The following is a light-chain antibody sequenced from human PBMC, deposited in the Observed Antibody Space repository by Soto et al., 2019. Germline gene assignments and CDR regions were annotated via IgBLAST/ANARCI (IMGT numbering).Light chain of an antibody. CDR2: GAS. CDR3: QQYNNWPPNT. CDR1: QSVSSSY. J-gene: IGKJ4*01. V-gene: IGKV3D-15*01. Sequence: EIVMTQSPATLSVSPGERATLSCRASQSVSSSYLAWYQQKPGQAPRLLIYGASSRATGIPDRFSGSGSGTDFTLTISSLQSEDFAVYYCQQYNNWPPNTFGGGTKVDIK.